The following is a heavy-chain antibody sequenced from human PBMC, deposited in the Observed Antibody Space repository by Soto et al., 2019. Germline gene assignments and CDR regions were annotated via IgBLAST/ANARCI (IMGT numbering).Heavy chain of an antibody. D-gene: IGHD4-17*01. CDR1: GGHFDRFA. CDR2: IIPFLSAT. J-gene: IGHJ6*02. CDR3: ARGEDAHGDFGSMDV. V-gene: IGHV1-69*01. Sequence: HVQLVQSGAEVKKPGSSVKVSCRASGGHFDRFALSWLRQAHGQGLEWMGGIIPFLSATTYAHKFQGRVTITADESASTLYLELRSLTSDDTAVYYCARGEDAHGDFGSMDVWGQGTSVTVSS.